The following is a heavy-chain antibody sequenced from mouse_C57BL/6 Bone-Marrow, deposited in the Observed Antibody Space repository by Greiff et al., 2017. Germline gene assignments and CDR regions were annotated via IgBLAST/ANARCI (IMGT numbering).Heavy chain of an antibody. Sequence: QVHVKQSGAELARPGASVKLSCKASGYTFTSYGISWVKQRTGQGLEWIGEIYPRSGNTYYNEKFKGKATLTADKSSSTAYMELRSLTSEDSAVYFCARRANSYYFDYWGQGTTLTVSS. D-gene: IGHD3-1*01. J-gene: IGHJ2*01. V-gene: IGHV1-81*01. CDR2: IYPRSGNT. CDR1: GYTFTSYG. CDR3: ARRANSYYFDY.